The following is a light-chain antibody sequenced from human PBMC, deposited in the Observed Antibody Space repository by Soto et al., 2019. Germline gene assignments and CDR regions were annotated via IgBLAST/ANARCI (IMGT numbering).Light chain of an antibody. J-gene: IGLJ1*01. CDR1: SSDVGGYNY. CDR2: DVS. CDR3: CSYAGSYTSPYV. V-gene: IGLV2-11*01. Sequence: QSALTQPRSVSGSPGQSVTISCTGTSSDVGGYNYVSWYQQHPGKAPKLMIYDVSKRPSGVPDRFSGSKSGNTASLTIPGLQAEDEADYYCCSYAGSYTSPYVFGTGTKLTVL.